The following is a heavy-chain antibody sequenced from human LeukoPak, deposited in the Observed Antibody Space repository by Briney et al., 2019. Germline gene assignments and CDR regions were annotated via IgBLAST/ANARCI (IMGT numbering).Heavy chain of an antibody. J-gene: IGHJ6*02. V-gene: IGHV3-73*01. CDR3: TRAPPYCSSTSCYTEHSDYYGMDV. CDR2: IRSEPKGSAT. Sequence: QPGGSLKLSCAASGFTFSGSPIHWVRQASGKGLEWVGRIRSEPKGSATAYGTSVKGRFTISRDDSKNTAYLQMNSLKTEDTAVYYCTRAPPYCSSTSCYTEHSDYYGMDVWGQGTTVTVSS. CDR1: GFTFSGSP. D-gene: IGHD2-2*02.